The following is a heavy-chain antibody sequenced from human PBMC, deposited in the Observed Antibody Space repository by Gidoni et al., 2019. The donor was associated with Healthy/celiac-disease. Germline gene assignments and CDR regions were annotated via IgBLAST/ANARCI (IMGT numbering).Heavy chain of an antibody. V-gene: IGHV4-39*01. Sequence: QLQLHESRPGLVKPSETLSPTCTVSVGSISSSSYYWGWVPQPPGKGLGWIGGIYYSGSTYYNPSLKRRVTISVDTSKNQFSVELSSVTAADRAVYYCARRADGTQYGMDVWGQGTTVTVSS. D-gene: IGHD6-13*01. CDR1: VGSISSSSYY. J-gene: IGHJ6*02. CDR2: IYYSGST. CDR3: ARRADGTQYGMDV.